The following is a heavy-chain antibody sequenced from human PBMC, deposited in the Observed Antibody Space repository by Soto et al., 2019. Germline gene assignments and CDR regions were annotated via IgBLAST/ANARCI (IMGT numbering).Heavy chain of an antibody. CDR2: ISSSSSTI. D-gene: IGHD2-8*01. Sequence: GGSLRLSCAASGFTFSSYSMNWVRQAPGKGLEWVSYISSSSSTIYYADSVKGRFTISRDNAKNSLYLQMNSLRAEDTAVYYCARSLMVYDRGRFYYYYGMDVWGQGTTVSVSS. CDR3: ARSLMVYDRGRFYYYYGMDV. CDR1: GFTFSSYS. V-gene: IGHV3-48*01. J-gene: IGHJ6*02.